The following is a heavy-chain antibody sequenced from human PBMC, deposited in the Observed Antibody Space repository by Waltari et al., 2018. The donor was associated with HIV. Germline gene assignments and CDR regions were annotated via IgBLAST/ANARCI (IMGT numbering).Heavy chain of an antibody. V-gene: IGHV3-30*04. J-gene: IGHJ4*02. CDR2: ISYDGSNK. Sequence: QVQLVASGGGVVQPGRSLRISCAATGFTSCSSTMHWVRQAPGKGLEWVAVISYDGSNKYYADSVKGRFTISRDNSKNTLYLQMNSLRAEDTAVYYCARPKYSYGYHFDYWGQGTLVTVSS. CDR3: ARPKYSYGYHFDY. D-gene: IGHD5-18*01. CDR1: GFTSCSST.